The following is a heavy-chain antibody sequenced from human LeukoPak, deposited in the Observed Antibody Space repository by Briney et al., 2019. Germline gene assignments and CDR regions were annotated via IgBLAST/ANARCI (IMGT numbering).Heavy chain of an antibody. Sequence: KPSETLSLTCTVSGGSISNDYWGWVRQPAGKGLEWIGHIYITRTSNYNPSLRSRVTMSLDTSKNKFSLKLTSVTAADTAVYYCAKLAPRGGFDIWGQGTMVTVSS. CDR2: IYITRTS. V-gene: IGHV4-4*07. CDR3: AKLAPRGGFDI. D-gene: IGHD3-3*02. J-gene: IGHJ3*02. CDR1: GGSISNDY.